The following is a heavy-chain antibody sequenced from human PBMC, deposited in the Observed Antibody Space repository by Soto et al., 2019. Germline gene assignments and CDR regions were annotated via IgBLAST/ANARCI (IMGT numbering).Heavy chain of an antibody. Sequence: QVQLVQSGAEVKKPGASVKVSCKASGYTFTSYDINWVRQATGQGLEWMGWMNPNSGNTGYAQKFQGRVTMTRNTSISTDYMELSSLRSEDTAVYYCARGPSRIVATPHGGDWFDPWGQGTLVTVSS. CDR1: GYTFTSYD. CDR3: ARGPSRIVATPHGGDWFDP. J-gene: IGHJ5*02. CDR2: MNPNSGNT. V-gene: IGHV1-8*01. D-gene: IGHD5-12*01.